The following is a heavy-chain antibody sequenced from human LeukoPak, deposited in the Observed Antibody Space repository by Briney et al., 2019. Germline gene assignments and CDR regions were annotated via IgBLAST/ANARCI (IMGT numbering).Heavy chain of an antibody. V-gene: IGHV3-66*01. J-gene: IGHJ4*02. D-gene: IGHD2-2*01. CDR1: GFTVSSNY. CDR2: IYSGGST. CDR3: ARAPMDELYQDY. Sequence: PGGSLRLSCAASGFTVSSNYMSWVRQAPGKGLEWVSVIYSGGSTYYADSVKGRFTISRDNSKNTLYLQMNSLRAEDTAVYYCARAPMDELYQDYWGQGTLVTVSS.